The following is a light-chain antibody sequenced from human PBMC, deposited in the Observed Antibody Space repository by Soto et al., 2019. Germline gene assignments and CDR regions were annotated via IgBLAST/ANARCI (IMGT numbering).Light chain of an antibody. CDR1: QGISTW. CDR3: QQYRSYWT. V-gene: IGKV1-5*01. Sequence: IQMTQSPSTLSASIGDTVTITCRASQGISTWLAWYQQKPGEAPKVLIYDVSSLQSGVPSRFSGTGSGTEFTLIIDSLQPDDFANYYCQQYRSYWTFGQGTKVDIK. J-gene: IGKJ1*01. CDR2: DVS.